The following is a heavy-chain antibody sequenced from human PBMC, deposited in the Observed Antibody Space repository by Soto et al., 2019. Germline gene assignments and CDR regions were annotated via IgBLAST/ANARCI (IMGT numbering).Heavy chain of an antibody. J-gene: IGHJ4*02. D-gene: IGHD1-1*01. CDR3: ARHNWLAPFDY. Sequence: QVQLQESGPGLVKPSETLSLTCTVSGGSISNYYWSWIRQPPGKGLEWMGSIHSSWITDYNTSLNSRGTMSVDTSKKHFSLKLSSVTAADTAVYYCARHNWLAPFDYWGQGSLVTVSS. CDR1: GGSISNYY. CDR2: IHSSWIT. V-gene: IGHV4-59*08.